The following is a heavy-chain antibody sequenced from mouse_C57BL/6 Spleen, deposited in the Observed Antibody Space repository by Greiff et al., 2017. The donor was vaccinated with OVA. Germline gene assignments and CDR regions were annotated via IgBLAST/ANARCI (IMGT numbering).Heavy chain of an antibody. CDR1: GFTFSSYA. Sequence: EVMLVESGEGLVKPGGSLKLSCAASGFTFSSYAMSWVRQTPEKRLEWVAYISSGGDYIYYADTVKGRFTISRDNARNTLYLQMSSLKSEDTAMYYCTRVPYYYGSSYDAMDYWGQGTSVTVSS. J-gene: IGHJ4*01. CDR3: TRVPYYYGSSYDAMDY. CDR2: ISSGGDYI. V-gene: IGHV5-9-1*02. D-gene: IGHD1-1*01.